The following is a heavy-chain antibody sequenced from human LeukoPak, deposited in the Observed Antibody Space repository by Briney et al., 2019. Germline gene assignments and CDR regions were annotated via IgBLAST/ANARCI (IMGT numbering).Heavy chain of an antibody. V-gene: IGHV1-2*02. CDR1: GYTFTAYY. J-gene: IGHJ5*02. CDR3: ARVRDGYSYGTNWFDP. D-gene: IGHD5-18*01. CDR2: INANSGGT. Sequence: ASVKVSCKASGYTFTAYYMHWVRQAPGQGLEWMGWINANSGGTNYAQKFQGRVTMTRDTSISTVYMDLTSLRSDDTAVYYCARVRDGYSYGTNWFDPWGQGTLVTVSS.